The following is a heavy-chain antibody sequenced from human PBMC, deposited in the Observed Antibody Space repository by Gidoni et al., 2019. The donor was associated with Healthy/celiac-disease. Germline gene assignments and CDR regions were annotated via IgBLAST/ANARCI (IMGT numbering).Heavy chain of an antibody. J-gene: IGHJ6*02. CDR1: GGTFSRYA. Sequence: QVQLVQSGAEVKKPGSSVKVSCKASGGTFSRYAISWVRQAPGQGLEWMGGIIPICGTANYAQKFQGRVTITADESTSTAYMELSSLRSEDTAVYYCARERCSGGSCYPPHSGGMDVWGQGTTVTVSS. CDR3: ARERCSGGSCYPPHSGGMDV. CDR2: IIPICGTA. D-gene: IGHD2-15*01. V-gene: IGHV1-69*01.